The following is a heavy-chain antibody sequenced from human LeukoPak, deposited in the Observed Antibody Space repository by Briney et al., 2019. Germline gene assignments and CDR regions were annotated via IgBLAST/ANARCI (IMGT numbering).Heavy chain of an antibody. CDR2: TFYRSKWKN. V-gene: IGHV6-1*01. CDR3: ARSAPDPDF. J-gene: IGHJ4*02. CDR1: GDSVSSKSAA. D-gene: IGHD6-13*01. Sequence: SQTLSLTFAISGDSVSSKSAAWNWIRQSPARGLEWLGRTFYRSKWKNDYAASVKSRITINPDTSKNQFSLQLRSVTPEDTAVYYCARSAPDPDFWGQGTLVTVSS.